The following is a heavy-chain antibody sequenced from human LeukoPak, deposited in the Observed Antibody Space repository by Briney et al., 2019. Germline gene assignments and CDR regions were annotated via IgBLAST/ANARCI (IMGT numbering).Heavy chain of an antibody. CDR3: AGETLDGGAFDI. Sequence: SETLSLTCAVYGGSFSGFSWSWIRQPPGKGLEWIGEINHSGSTNYNPSLKSRVTISVDTSKNQFSLKLSSVTAADTAVYYCAGETLDGGAFDIWGQGTMVTVSS. CDR1: GGSFSGFS. CDR2: INHSGST. J-gene: IGHJ3*02. V-gene: IGHV4-34*01. D-gene: IGHD1-1*01.